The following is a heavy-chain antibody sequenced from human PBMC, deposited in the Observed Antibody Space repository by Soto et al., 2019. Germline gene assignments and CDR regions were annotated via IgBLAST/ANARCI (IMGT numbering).Heavy chain of an antibody. J-gene: IGHJ6*02. V-gene: IGHV3-11*05. D-gene: IGHD5-12*01. CDR3: ARDGYNYRYYYGMDV. CDR2: ISSSSSYT. Sequence: QVQLVESGGGLVKPGGSLRLSCAASGFTFSDYYMSWIRQAPGKGLEWVSYISSSSSYTNYADSVKGRFTISRDNAKNSLYLQMNSLRAEDTAVYYCARDGYNYRYYYGMDVWGQGTTVTVSS. CDR1: GFTFSDYY.